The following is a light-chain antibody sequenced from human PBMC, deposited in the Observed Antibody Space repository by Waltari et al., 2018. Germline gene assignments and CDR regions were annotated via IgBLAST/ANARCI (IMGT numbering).Light chain of an antibody. J-gene: IGKJ1*01. Sequence: EIVLTQSPGTLSLSPGERATLSCRASQSIGIYLAWYQQNPGQAPRLLMYHAASRATGIPDRCSCGGSGRDFSLTISRLEPEDFAVYYCQKYESLPATFGQGTKVEIK. CDR3: QKYESLPAT. CDR1: QSIGIY. V-gene: IGKV3-20*01. CDR2: HAA.